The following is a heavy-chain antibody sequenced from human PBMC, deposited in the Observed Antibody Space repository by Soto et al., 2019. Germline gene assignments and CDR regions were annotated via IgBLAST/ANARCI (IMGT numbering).Heavy chain of an antibody. D-gene: IGHD5-18*01. CDR1: GGSISNAAYS. J-gene: IGHJ4*02. V-gene: IGHV4-30-2*01. CDR3: ARERGGYGLFAS. Sequence: SLSLTCTVSGGSISNAAYSWSWIRQPPGKGLEWTGYIYPSGMPFYNPSLRSRVTISIDRSNDQFSLNLKSVTAADTAVYYCARERGGYGLFASCVQRTVVTVSS. CDR2: IYPSGMP.